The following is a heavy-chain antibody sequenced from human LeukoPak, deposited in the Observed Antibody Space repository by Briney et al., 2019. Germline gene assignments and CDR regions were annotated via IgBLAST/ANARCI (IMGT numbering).Heavy chain of an antibody. V-gene: IGHV1-46*01. CDR3: ARAKGLVAATPVY. J-gene: IGHJ4*02. CDR2: INPSGGST. D-gene: IGHD2-15*01. Sequence: ASVKVSCKASGYTFTSYYMHWVRQAPGQGLEWMGIINPSGGSTSYAQKFQGRVTITTDESTSTAYMELSSLRSEDTAVYYCARAKGLVAATPVYWGQGTLVTVSS. CDR1: GYTFTSYY.